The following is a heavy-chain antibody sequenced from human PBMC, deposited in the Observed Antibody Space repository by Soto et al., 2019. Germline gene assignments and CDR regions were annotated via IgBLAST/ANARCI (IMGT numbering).Heavy chain of an antibody. CDR2: ISYDGSNK. CDR3: ARGYYDSSGYYDY. Sequence: GGSLRLSCAASGFTFSSYGMHWVRQAPGKGLEWVAVISYDGSNKYYADSVKGRFTISRDNSKNTLYLQMNSLRAEDTAVYYCARGYYDSSGYYDYWGQGTLVTVSS. D-gene: IGHD3-22*01. J-gene: IGHJ4*02. V-gene: IGHV3-30*03. CDR1: GFTFSSYG.